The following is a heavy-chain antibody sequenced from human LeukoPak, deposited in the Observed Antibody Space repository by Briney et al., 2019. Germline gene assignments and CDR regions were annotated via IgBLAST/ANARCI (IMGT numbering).Heavy chain of an antibody. CDR1: GYTFTGYY. Sequence: GASVKVSCKASGYTFTGYYIHWVRQAPGQGLEWMGRINPNSGGTNYAQKFQGRVTMTRDTSISTAYMELSRLRSDDTAVYYCAREWSYGDYYDYWGQGTLVTVSS. J-gene: IGHJ4*02. CDR2: INPNSGGT. V-gene: IGHV1-2*06. D-gene: IGHD4-17*01. CDR3: AREWSYGDYYDY.